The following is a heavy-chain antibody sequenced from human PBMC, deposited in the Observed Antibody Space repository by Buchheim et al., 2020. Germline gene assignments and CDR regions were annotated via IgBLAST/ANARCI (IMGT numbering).Heavy chain of an antibody. CDR1: GGSISSSSYY. CDR3: AGELLRFPNRNFDY. J-gene: IGHJ4*02. CDR2: IYYSRST. Sequence: QLQLQESGPGLVKPSETLSLTCTVSGGSISSSSYYWGWIRQPPGKGLEWIGSIYYSRSTYYNPSLKSRVTISVDTSTTQFSLKLSSVTAADTAVYYCAGELLRFPNRNFDYWGQGTL. D-gene: IGHD3-3*01. V-gene: IGHV4-39*07.